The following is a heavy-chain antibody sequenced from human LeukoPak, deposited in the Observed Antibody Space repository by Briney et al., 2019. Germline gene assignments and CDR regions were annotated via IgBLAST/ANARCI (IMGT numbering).Heavy chain of an antibody. CDR2: MNPNSGNT. J-gene: IGHJ6*03. D-gene: IGHD4/OR15-4a*01. CDR1: GYTFTSYD. Sequence: ASVKVSCKASGYTFTSYDINWVRQATGQGLEWMGWMNPNSGNTGYAQKFQGRVTITRNTSISTAYMELSSLRSEDTAVYYCARGGKTMGPRKARYYYLDVWGKGTTVTVSS. V-gene: IGHV1-8*03. CDR3: ARGGKTMGPRKARYYYLDV.